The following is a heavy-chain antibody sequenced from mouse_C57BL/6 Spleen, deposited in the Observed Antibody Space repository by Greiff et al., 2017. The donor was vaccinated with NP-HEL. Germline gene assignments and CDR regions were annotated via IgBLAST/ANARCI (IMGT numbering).Heavy chain of an antibody. J-gene: IGHJ3*01. Sequence: VKLLESGPELVKPGASVKISCKASGYAFSSSWMNWVKQRPGKGLEWIGRIYPGDGDTNYNGKFKGKATLTADKSSSTAYMQLSSLTSEDSAVYFCARETAQDTLFAYWGQGTLVTVSA. CDR2: IYPGDGDT. CDR3: ARETAQDTLFAY. D-gene: IGHD3-2*02. CDR1: GYAFSSSW. V-gene: IGHV1-82*01.